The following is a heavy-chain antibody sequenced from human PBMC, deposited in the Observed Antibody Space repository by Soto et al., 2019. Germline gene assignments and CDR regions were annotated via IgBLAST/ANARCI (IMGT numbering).Heavy chain of an antibody. CDR1: GYSVANYF. D-gene: IGHD6-13*01. Sequence: GASVKVSCKASGYSVANYFMHWVRQAPGQGLEWLGVINPSAGSTTYAQKFQGRVTMTWDTSTNTVYMDLRSLRSEDTAIFYCARGGSSPAFCYYCGMDVWGQGTTVTVSS. V-gene: IGHV1-46*01. CDR2: INPSAGST. J-gene: IGHJ6*02. CDR3: ARGGSSPAFCYYCGMDV.